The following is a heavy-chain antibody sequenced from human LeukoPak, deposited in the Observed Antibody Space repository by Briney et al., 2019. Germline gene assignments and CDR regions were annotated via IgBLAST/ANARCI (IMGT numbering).Heavy chain of an antibody. V-gene: IGHV1-2*02. D-gene: IGHD4-17*01. CDR1: GYTFTGYY. CDR3: ARKADYGDYGDYYYYMDV. CDR2: INPNSGGT. J-gene: IGHJ6*03. Sequence: ASVKVSCKASGYTFTGYYMHWVRQAPGQGLEWMGWINPNSGGTNYAQKFPGRVTMTRDTSISTAYMELSRLRSDDTAVYYCARKADYGDYGDYYYYMDVWGKGTTVTVSS.